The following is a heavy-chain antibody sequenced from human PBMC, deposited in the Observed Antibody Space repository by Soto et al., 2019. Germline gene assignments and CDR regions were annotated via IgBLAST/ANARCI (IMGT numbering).Heavy chain of an antibody. CDR2: ISGSGGST. CDR1: GFTFSSYA. Sequence: GGSLRLSCAASGFTFSSYAMSWVRQAPGKGLEWVSAISGSGGSTYYADSVKGRFTISRDNSKNTLYLQMNSLGAEDTAVYYCAKAYSPYYYYMDVWGKGTTVTVSS. J-gene: IGHJ6*03. CDR3: AKAYSPYYYYMDV. D-gene: IGHD4-4*01. V-gene: IGHV3-23*01.